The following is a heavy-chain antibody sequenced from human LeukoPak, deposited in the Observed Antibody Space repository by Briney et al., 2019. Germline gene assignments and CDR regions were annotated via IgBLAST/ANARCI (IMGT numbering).Heavy chain of an antibody. CDR2: IYYSGST. D-gene: IGHD5-18*01. CDR3: ARHVGYGNNWFDP. Sequence: PSETLSLTCTVSGGSISSYYWSWIRQPPGKGLEWIGYIYYSGSTNYNPSLKSRVTISVDTSKNQFSLKVRSVTAADTAVYYCARHVGYGNNWFDPWGEGALVTVS. CDR1: GGSISSYY. V-gene: IGHV4-59*08. J-gene: IGHJ5*02.